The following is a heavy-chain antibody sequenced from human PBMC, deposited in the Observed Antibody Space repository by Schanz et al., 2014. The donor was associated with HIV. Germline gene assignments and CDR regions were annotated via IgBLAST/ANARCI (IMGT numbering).Heavy chain of an antibody. CDR1: GFTFSSYG. CDR3: AKDDYGGNRAVGIFDY. Sequence: QVQLVESGGGVVQPGRSLRLSCAASGFTFSSYGMHWVRQAPGKGLEWVAVISYDGRKKHYADSVKGRFTISRDNSKNTLYLQMNSLRAEDTAVYYCAKDDYGGNRAVGIFDYWGQGTLVTVSS. V-gene: IGHV3-30*18. J-gene: IGHJ4*02. D-gene: IGHD4-17*01. CDR2: ISYDGRKK.